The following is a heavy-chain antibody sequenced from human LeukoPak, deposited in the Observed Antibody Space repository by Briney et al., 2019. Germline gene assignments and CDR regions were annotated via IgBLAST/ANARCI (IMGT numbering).Heavy chain of an antibody. CDR2: ISWNSGDI. D-gene: IGHD3-9*01. Sequence: GGSLRLSCAASGFTFEDYAMHWVRLAPGKGLEWVSGISWNSGDIGYADSVRGRFTISRDNAKNTLYLQMNTLRVEDTAVYYCTRDLMDYDVSTGLHHYYMDVWGQGTTVTVSS. CDR3: TRDLMDYDVSTGLHHYYMDV. CDR1: GFTFEDYA. J-gene: IGHJ6*02. V-gene: IGHV3-9*01.